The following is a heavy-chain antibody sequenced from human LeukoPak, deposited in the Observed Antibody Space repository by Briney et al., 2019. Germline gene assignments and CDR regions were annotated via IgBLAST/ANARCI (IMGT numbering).Heavy chain of an antibody. J-gene: IGHJ3*02. D-gene: IGHD3-22*01. CDR3: ARPISVVVTWDAFDI. CDR2: ISYDGSNK. CDR1: GFTFSSYA. V-gene: IGHV3-30-3*01. Sequence: RSLRLSCAASGFTFSSYAMHWVRQAPGKGLEWVAVISYDGSNKYYADSVKGRFTISRDNSKNTLYLQMNSLRAEDTAVYYCARPISVVVTWDAFDIWGQGTMVTVSS.